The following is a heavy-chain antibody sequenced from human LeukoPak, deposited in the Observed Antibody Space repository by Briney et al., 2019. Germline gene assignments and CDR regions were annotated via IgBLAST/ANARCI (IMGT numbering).Heavy chain of an antibody. V-gene: IGHV4-39*01. CDR1: GGSISSSSYY. CDR3: ARAIKDSSGYSFDY. Sequence: SETLSLTCTVSGGSISSSSYYWGWIRQPPGKGLEWIGSIYYSGSTYYNPSLKSRVTISVDTSKNQFSLKLSSVTAADTAVYYCARAIKDSSGYSFDYWGQGTLVTVSS. CDR2: IYYSGST. D-gene: IGHD3-22*01. J-gene: IGHJ4*02.